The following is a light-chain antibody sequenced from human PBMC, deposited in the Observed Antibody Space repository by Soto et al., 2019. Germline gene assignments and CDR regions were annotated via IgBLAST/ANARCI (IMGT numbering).Light chain of an antibody. V-gene: IGKV3-20*01. CDR2: GAS. Sequence: EIVLTQSPGTLSLSPGERATLSCRASQTVSSSQLAWYQQKPGQAPRLLIFGASSRATDIPDGFSGSGSGTDFTLTISRLEPEHFAVYYCQQYDRSPLTFGGGTKVDIK. CDR1: QTVSSSQ. J-gene: IGKJ4*01. CDR3: QQYDRSPLT.